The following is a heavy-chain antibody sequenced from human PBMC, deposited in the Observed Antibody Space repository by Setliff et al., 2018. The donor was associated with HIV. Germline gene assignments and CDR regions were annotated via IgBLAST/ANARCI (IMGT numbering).Heavy chain of an antibody. CDR3: ASEGFGVDH. CDR2: IFSSGST. J-gene: IGHJ5*02. D-gene: IGHD3-10*01. Sequence: PSETLSLTCTVSGGSISSYCWNWIRQSPGRGLEWIGFIFSSGSTKYNPSLQGRVAISVDTSKNQFSLKLSSVTAADTAVYYCASEGFGVDHWGQGTLVTVSS. CDR1: GGSISSYC. V-gene: IGHV4-59*12.